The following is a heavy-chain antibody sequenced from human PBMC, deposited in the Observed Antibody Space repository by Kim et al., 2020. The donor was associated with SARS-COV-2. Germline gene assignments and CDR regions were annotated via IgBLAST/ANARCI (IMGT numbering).Heavy chain of an antibody. D-gene: IGHD3-10*01. J-gene: IGHJ4*02. V-gene: IGHV3-15*01. CDR3: TTYTYYYGSGSPGDY. Sequence: APVKGRFTISRDDSKNTLYLQMNSLKTEDTAVYYCTTYTYYYGSGSPGDYWGQGTLVTVSS.